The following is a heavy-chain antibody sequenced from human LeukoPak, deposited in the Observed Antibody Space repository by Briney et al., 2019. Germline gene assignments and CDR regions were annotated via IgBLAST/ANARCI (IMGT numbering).Heavy chain of an antibody. CDR3: ARESERFLEWLSSGDY. D-gene: IGHD3-3*01. V-gene: IGHV1-18*01. Sequence: GASVEVSCKASGYTFTSYGISWVRQAPGQGLEWMGWISAYNGNTNYAQKLQGRVTMTTDTSTSTAYMELRSLRSDDTAVYYCARESERFLEWLSSGDYWGQGTLVTVSS. CDR1: GYTFTSYG. J-gene: IGHJ4*02. CDR2: ISAYNGNT.